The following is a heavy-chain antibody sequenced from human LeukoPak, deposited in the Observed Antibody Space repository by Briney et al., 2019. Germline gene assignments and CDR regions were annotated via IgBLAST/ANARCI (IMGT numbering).Heavy chain of an antibody. CDR2: VYYDGNN. V-gene: IGHV4-59*01. Sequence: KPSETLSLTCTVSGVSISSYYWSWIRQPPGKGLEWIGYVYYDGNNDYNPSLKSRVTTSIDTSKKQFSLKLTSVTAADTAVYYCARVKDDNNYDRAFDIWGQGTMVTVSS. J-gene: IGHJ3*02. CDR3: ARVKDDNNYDRAFDI. D-gene: IGHD5-24*01. CDR1: GVSISSYY.